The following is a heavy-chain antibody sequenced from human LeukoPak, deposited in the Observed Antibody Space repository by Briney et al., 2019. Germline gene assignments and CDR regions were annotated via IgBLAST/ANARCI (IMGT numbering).Heavy chain of an antibody. CDR2: ISYDGSNK. V-gene: IGHV3-30*04. CDR1: GFTLGSHA. CDR3: AKDLGTYYFDY. D-gene: IGHD3-10*01. Sequence: PGGSLRLSCAASGFTLGSHAMHWVRQAPGKGLEWVAVISYDGSNKYYADYVKGRFTISRDNSKNTLYLQMNSLRAEDTAVYYCAKDLGTYYFDYWGQGTLVTVSS. J-gene: IGHJ4*02.